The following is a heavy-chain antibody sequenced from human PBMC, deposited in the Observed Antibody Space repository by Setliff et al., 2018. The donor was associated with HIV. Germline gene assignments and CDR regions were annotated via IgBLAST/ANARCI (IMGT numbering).Heavy chain of an antibody. J-gene: IGHJ5*02. Sequence: SETLSLTCDVSGYLISGGFYWGWIRQPPGKGLEWIGNIYNSGSTYYNPSLKRRVTISLDRSKTQFSLQLSFVTAADTAVYYCARPRRVRSRAWYWFDIWGQGTLVTVSS. D-gene: IGHD6-19*01. V-gene: IGHV4-38-2*01. CDR3: ARPRRVRSRAWYWFDI. CDR2: IYNSGST. CDR1: GYLISGGFY.